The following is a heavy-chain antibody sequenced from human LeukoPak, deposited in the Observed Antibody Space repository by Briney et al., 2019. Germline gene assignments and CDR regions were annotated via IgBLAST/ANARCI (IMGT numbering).Heavy chain of an antibody. CDR1: GFTFSSYG. CDR3: ARGFRDGYNSDGDY. V-gene: IGHV3-53*01. J-gene: IGHJ4*02. D-gene: IGHD5-24*01. Sequence: GGSLRLSCAASGFTFSSYGMSWVRQAPGKGLEWVSVIYSGGSTYYADSVKGRFTISRDNSKNTLYLQMNSLRAEDTAVYYCARGFRDGYNSDGDYWGQGTLVTVSS. CDR2: IYSGGST.